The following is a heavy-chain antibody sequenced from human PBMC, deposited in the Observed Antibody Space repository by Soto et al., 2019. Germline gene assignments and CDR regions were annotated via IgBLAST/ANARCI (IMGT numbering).Heavy chain of an antibody. D-gene: IGHD3-10*01. V-gene: IGHV1-3*01. CDR1: GYTFASYA. Sequence: ASVKVSCKASGYTFASYAMHWVRQAPGQRLEWMGWINAGNGNTKYSQKFQGRVTITRDTSASTAYMELSSLRSEDTAVYYCARTTMVRGVLFDYWGQGTLVTVSS. J-gene: IGHJ4*02. CDR2: INAGNGNT. CDR3: ARTTMVRGVLFDY.